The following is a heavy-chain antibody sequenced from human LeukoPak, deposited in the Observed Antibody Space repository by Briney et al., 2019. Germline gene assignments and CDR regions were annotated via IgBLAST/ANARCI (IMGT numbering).Heavy chain of an antibody. Sequence: GGSLRLSGAASGLSINSNSMYWVRQAPGKGLEWVSGIFGSGGSAHYADSVKGRFAISRDNSKNRVYLQMNSLRAEDTAVYYCAKTATGYSSGHYPGWPVDYWGQGTLVTVS. D-gene: IGHD6-19*01. CDR2: IFGSGGSA. V-gene: IGHV3-23*01. CDR3: AKTATGYSSGHYPGWPVDY. J-gene: IGHJ4*02. CDR1: GLSINSNS.